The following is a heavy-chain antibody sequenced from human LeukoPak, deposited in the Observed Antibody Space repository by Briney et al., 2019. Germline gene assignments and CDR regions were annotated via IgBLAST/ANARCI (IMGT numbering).Heavy chain of an antibody. CDR1: GGSISSSDSY. J-gene: IGHJ4*02. CDR3: TKLGGDADY. V-gene: IGHV4-39*02. CDR2: VSYSGGS. D-gene: IGHD7-27*01. Sequence: SETLSLTCTVSGGSISSSDSYWAWIRQPPGKGLEWIGNVSYSGGSSYNSPFKCRVSMSIETSKNHFSLKLNSVTAADTAVYFCTKLGGDADYWGRGFLVTVSS.